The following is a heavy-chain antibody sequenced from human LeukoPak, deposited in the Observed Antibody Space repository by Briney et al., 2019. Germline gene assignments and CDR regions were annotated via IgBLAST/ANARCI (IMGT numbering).Heavy chain of an antibody. CDR3: ARVPIVVVTICWFDP. D-gene: IGHD2-21*02. Sequence: GGSLRLSCAASGFTFSSYAMHWVRQAPGKGLEWVAVISYDGSNKYYADSVKGRFTISRDNSKNTLYLQMNSLRAEDTAVYYRARVPIVVVTICWFDPWGQGTLVTVSS. J-gene: IGHJ5*02. CDR1: GFTFSSYA. CDR2: ISYDGSNK. V-gene: IGHV3-30*04.